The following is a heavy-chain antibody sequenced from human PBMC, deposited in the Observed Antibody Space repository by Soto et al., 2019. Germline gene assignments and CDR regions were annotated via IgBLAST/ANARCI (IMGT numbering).Heavy chain of an antibody. D-gene: IGHD1-26*01. CDR1: GDSVSSNTAA. CDR2: TYYRSKWYN. Sequence: SQTLSLTCAISGDSVSSNTAAWNWIRQSPSRGLEWLGRTYYRSKWYNDYAVSVKSRISINPDTSKNQFSLQLNSVTPEDTALYYCVRDVGFDFDYWGQGTLVTVSS. V-gene: IGHV6-1*01. CDR3: VRDVGFDFDY. J-gene: IGHJ4*02.